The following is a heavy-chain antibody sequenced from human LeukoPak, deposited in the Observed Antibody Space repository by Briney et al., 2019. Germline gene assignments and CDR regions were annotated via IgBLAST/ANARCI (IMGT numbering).Heavy chain of an antibody. CDR1: GFTFSSYS. V-gene: IGHV3-21*01. CDR3: ARRRGVENWNDGGIDY. D-gene: IGHD1-1*01. Sequence: PGGSLRLSCAASGFTFSSYSMNWVRQAPGKGLEWVSSISSSSSYIYYADSVKGRFTISRDNAKNSLYLQMNSLRAEDTAVYYCARRRGVENWNDGGIDYWGQGTLVAVSS. CDR2: ISSSSSYI. J-gene: IGHJ4*02.